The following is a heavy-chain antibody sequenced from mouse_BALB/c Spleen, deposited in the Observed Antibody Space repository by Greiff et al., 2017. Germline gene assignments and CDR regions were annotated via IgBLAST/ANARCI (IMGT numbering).Heavy chain of an antibody. CDR2: IWAGGST. Sequence: VKLQESGPGLVAPSQSLSITCTVSGFSLTSYGVHWVRQPPGKGLEWLGVIWAGGSTNYNSALMSRLSISKDNSKSQVFLKMNSLQTDDTAMYYCAREIYYDYDENAMDYWGQGTSVTVSS. D-gene: IGHD2-4*01. V-gene: IGHV2-9*02. J-gene: IGHJ4*01. CDR1: GFSLTSYG. CDR3: AREIYYDYDENAMDY.